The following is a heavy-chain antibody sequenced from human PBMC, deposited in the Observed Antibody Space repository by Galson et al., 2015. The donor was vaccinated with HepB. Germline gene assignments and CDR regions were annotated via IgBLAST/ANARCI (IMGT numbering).Heavy chain of an antibody. J-gene: IGHJ3*02. V-gene: IGHV4-31*03. CDR3: ARGHQTYYDYIWGSRPYGGDAFDI. Sequence: TLSLTCTVSGGSISSGGYYWSWIRQHPGKGLEWIGYIYYSGSAYYNPSLKSRVTISVDTSKNQFSLKLSSVTAADTAVYYCARGHQTYYDYIWGSRPYGGDAFDIWGQGTMVTVSS. CDR2: IYYSGSA. D-gene: IGHD3-16*01. CDR1: GGSISSGGYY.